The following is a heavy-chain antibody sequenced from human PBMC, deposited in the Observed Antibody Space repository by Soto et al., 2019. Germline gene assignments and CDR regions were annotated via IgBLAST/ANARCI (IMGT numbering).Heavy chain of an antibody. CDR1: GGSFSAYC. CDR2: INPSGGT. CDR3: KRKRGRGSGFDA. J-gene: IGHJ5*02. D-gene: IGHD2-15*01. V-gene: IGHV4-34*01. Sequence: SETLSLTCAVYGGSFSAYCWSWLRQHPGKGLEWMGGINPSGGTSYNPSLKSRVTISVDTSKSQFSLKLTSVTAADTAVYYCKRKRGRGSGFDAWGRGTLVPVSS.